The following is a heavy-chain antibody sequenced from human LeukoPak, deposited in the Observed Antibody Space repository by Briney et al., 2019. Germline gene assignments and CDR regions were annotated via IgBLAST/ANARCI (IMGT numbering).Heavy chain of an antibody. J-gene: IGHJ4*02. V-gene: IGHV4-34*01. CDR3: ARIRCGHSGSVCYNH. CDR1: GVSINDYY. D-gene: IGHD3-9*01. CDR2: ISHTEGT. Sequence: PSGTLSPTCGVFGVSINDYYWSWIRQSPGKGLEWIGEISHTEGTRYNPSLESRVTMSVGTSENQLSLKLIFVTAADTAVYYCARIRCGHSGSVCYNHWGLGTLVTVSS.